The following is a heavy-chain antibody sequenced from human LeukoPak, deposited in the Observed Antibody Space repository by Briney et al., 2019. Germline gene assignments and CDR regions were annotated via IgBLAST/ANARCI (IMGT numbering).Heavy chain of an antibody. Sequence: HPGGSLRLSCAASGFTFSSYGMHWVRQAPGKGLEWVAVISYDGSNKYYADSVKGRFTISRDNSKNTLYLQMNSLRAEDTAVYYCARGIAAAGHYYYMDVWGKGTTVTVSS. CDR1: GFTFSSYG. V-gene: IGHV3-30*12. CDR2: ISYDGSNK. CDR3: ARGIAAAGHYYYMDV. D-gene: IGHD6-13*01. J-gene: IGHJ6*03.